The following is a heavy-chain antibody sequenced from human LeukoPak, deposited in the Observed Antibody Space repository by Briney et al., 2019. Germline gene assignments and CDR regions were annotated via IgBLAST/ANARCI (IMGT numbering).Heavy chain of an antibody. CDR3: ARAAGYCSSTSCQAYYYYMDV. J-gene: IGHJ6*03. CDR1: RFTFSNYN. CDR2: ISNSSRYI. Sequence: RPGGSLRLSCAASRFTFSNYNMNWVRQAPGKGLEWVSSISNSSRYIYYADSVKGRFTISRDNAKNSLYLQMNSLRAEDTAVYYCARAAGYCSSTSCQAYYYYMDVWGRGTTVTVS. D-gene: IGHD2-2*01. V-gene: IGHV3-21*01.